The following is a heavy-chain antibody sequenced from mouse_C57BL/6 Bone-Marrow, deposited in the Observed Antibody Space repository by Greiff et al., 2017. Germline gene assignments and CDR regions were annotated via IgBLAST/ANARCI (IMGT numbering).Heavy chain of an antibody. J-gene: IGHJ3*01. D-gene: IGHD4-1*01. Sequence: QVQLKESGPELVKPGASVKISCKASGYSFTSYYIHWVKQRPGQGLEWIGWMYPGSGNTKYNEKFKGKATLTADTSSSTAYMQLSSLTSEDSAVYYCARLGRRFAYWGQGTLVTVSA. V-gene: IGHV1-66*01. CDR3: ARLGRRFAY. CDR2: MYPGSGNT. CDR1: GYSFTSYY.